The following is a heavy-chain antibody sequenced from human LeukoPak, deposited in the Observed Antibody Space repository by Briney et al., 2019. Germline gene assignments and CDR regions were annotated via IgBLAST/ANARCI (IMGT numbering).Heavy chain of an antibody. Sequence: GGSLRLSCAASGFTFSFYAMSWVRQAPGKGLEWVSVIHSGGRAYYADSVKGRFTTSRDNSKNTLDLQMNSLSVEDTAVYYCVGVETITMVRGASGDVWGKGTTVTVSS. CDR3: VGVETITMVRGASGDV. V-gene: IGHV3-66*02. CDR1: GFTFSFYA. CDR2: IHSGGRA. J-gene: IGHJ6*04. D-gene: IGHD3-10*01.